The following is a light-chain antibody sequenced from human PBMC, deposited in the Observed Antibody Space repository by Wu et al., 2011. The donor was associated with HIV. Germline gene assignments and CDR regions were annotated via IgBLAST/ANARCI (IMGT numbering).Light chain of an antibody. CDR2: DAS. CDR3: QYRTT. V-gene: IGKV3-11*01. CDR1: QSVGTY. J-gene: IGKJ5*01. Sequence: EIVVTQSPATLSLSPGETATLSCRVSQSVGTYFAWYQQKPGQAPSLLIYDASTRATGIPPRFSGRGSGTDFTLTISSLESEDFALYYCQYRTTFGQGTRLESK.